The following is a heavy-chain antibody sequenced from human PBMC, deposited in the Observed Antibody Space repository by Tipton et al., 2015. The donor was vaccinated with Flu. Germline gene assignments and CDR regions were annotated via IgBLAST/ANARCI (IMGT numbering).Heavy chain of an antibody. Sequence: TLSLTCAVYGGSFSGHYWSWIRQPPGKGLEWIGEINHSESPNYNPSLKSRVTISVDTAKNQFSLRLSSVTAADTAVYYCARRDFSNYVSEPKNWFDPWGQGTLVTVTS. CDR1: GGSFSGHY. CDR3: ARRDFSNYVSEPKNWFDP. D-gene: IGHD4-11*01. V-gene: IGHV4-34*01. CDR2: INHSESP. J-gene: IGHJ5*02.